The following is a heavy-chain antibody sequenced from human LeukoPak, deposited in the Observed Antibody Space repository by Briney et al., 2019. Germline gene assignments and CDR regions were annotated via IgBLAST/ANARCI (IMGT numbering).Heavy chain of an antibody. V-gene: IGHV4-4*07. CDR1: GGSISSYY. J-gene: IGHJ3*02. CDR3: ARHPVVGATTDAFDI. D-gene: IGHD1-26*01. Sequence: SETLSLTCTVSGGSISSYYWSWIRQPAGKGLEWIGRIYTSGNTNYNPSLKSPITMSVHTPNNPFSLKLRSVTAADTAVYYCARHPVVGATTDAFDIWGQGTMLTVSS. CDR2: IYTSGNT.